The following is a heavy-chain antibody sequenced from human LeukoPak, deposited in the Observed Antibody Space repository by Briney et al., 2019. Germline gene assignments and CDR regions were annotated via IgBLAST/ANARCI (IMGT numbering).Heavy chain of an antibody. Sequence: GGSLRLSCAASGFTLSSSWMHWVRQAPGKGLVWVSRINTDGSGTTYADSVKGRFTISRDNAKNTLYLQMNSLRAEDTAVYYCARETATPSSYYFDSWGQGTLVTVSS. V-gene: IGHV3-74*01. CDR1: GFTLSSSW. CDR2: INTDGSGT. J-gene: IGHJ4*02. CDR3: ARETATPSSYYFDS. D-gene: IGHD4-23*01.